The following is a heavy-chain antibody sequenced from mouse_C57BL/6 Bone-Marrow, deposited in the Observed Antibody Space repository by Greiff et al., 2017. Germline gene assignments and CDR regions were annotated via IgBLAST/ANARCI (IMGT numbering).Heavy chain of an antibody. CDR1: GYSFTGYF. CDR2: INPYNGDT. J-gene: IGHJ4*01. CDR3: ARFRIVRWGAMDY. V-gene: IGHV1-20*01. Sequence: VQLKESGPELVKPGDSVKISCKASGYSFTGYFMNWVMQSHGKSLEWIGRINPYNGDTFYNQKFKGKATLTVDKSSSTAHMELRSLTSEDSAVYYCARFRIVRWGAMDYWGQGTSVTVSS. D-gene: IGHD2-12*01.